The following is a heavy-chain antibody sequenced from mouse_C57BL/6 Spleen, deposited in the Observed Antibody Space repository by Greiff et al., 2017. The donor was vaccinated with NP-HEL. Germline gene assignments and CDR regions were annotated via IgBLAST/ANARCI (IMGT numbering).Heavy chain of an antibody. V-gene: IGHV3-1*01. CDR2: ISYSGST. Sequence: EVQLQQSGPGMVKPSQSLSLTCTVTGYSITSGYDWHWIRHFPGNKLEWMGYISYSGSTNYNPSLKSRISITHDTSKNHFFLKLNSVTTEDTATYYCAREDYSKPFAYWGQGTLVTVSA. CDR3: AREDYSKPFAY. CDR1: GYSITSGYD. D-gene: IGHD2-5*01. J-gene: IGHJ3*01.